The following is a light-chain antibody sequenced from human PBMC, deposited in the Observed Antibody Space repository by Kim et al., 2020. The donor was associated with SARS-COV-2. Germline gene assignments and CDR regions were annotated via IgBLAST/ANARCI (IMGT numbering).Light chain of an antibody. Sequence: GQSVTISCTGTSSDVGGYNYVSWYQQHPGKAPKLMIYEVTKRPSGVPDRFAGSKSGNTASLTVSGLQAEDEADYYCSSYTGSKNFVFGTGTKVTVL. V-gene: IGLV2-8*01. J-gene: IGLJ1*01. CDR1: SSDVGGYNY. CDR2: EVT. CDR3: SSYTGSKNFV.